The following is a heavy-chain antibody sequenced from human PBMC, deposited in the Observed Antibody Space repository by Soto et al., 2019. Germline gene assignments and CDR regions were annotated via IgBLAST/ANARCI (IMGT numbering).Heavy chain of an antibody. CDR1: GFTFSSYS. V-gene: IGHV3-21*01. J-gene: IGHJ4*02. D-gene: IGHD5-12*01. Sequence: EVQLVESGGGLVKPGGSLRLSCAASGFTFSSYSMNWVRQAPGKGLEWVSSIRSSTSYMYYADSVKGRFTISRDNAKNSLYLQMNSLRAEDTAVYYCARDFRDGYYFDYWGQGTLVTVSS. CDR2: IRSSTSYM. CDR3: ARDFRDGYYFDY.